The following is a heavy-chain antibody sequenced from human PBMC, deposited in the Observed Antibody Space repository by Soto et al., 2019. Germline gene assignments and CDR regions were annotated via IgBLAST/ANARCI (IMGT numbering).Heavy chain of an antibody. D-gene: IGHD1-7*01. V-gene: IGHV1-18*04. CDR3: ARDGLTGTPKQAFYYYYGMDV. J-gene: IGHJ6*02. CDR2: ISAYNGNT. CDR1: GYTFTSYG. Sequence: AASVKVSCKASGYTFTSYGSSWVRQAPGQGLEWMGWISAYNGNTNYAQKLQGRVTMTTDTSTSTAYMELRSLRSDDTAVYYCARDGLTGTPKQAFYYYYGMDVWGQGTTVTVSS.